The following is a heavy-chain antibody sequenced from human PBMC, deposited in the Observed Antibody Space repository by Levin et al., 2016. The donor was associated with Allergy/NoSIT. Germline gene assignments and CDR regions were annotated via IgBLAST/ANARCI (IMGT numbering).Heavy chain of an antibody. CDR2: ISYDGSNK. D-gene: IGHD2-2*01. J-gene: IGHJ6*02. CDR1: GFTFSSYA. CDR3: ARDRSCSSTSCGSPFYYYYGMDV. Sequence: GGSLRLSCAASGFTFSSYAMHWVRQAPGKGLEWVAVISYDGSNKYYADSVKGRFTISRDNSKNTLYLQMNSLRAEDTAVYYCARDRSCSSTSCGSPFYYYYGMDVWGQGTTVTVSS. V-gene: IGHV3-30-3*01.